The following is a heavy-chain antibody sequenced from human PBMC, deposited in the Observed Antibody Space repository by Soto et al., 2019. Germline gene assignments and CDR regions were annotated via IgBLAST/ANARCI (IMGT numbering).Heavy chain of an antibody. D-gene: IGHD4-17*01. V-gene: IGHV4-34*01. CDR2: INHSGGT. CDR1: GGSFSGYY. J-gene: IGHJ5*01. Sequence: SETLSLTCAVYGGSFSGYYWSWIRQPPGKGLEWIGEINHSGGTNYKPSLQSRVTISVDTSKNQFSLELSSVTAADTAVYYCAREPSGGDDYPDPRESWGQGTLVTVSS. CDR3: AREPSGGDDYPDPRES.